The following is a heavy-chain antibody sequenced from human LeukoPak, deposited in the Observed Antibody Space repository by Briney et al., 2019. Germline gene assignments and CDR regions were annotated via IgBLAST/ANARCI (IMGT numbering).Heavy chain of an antibody. J-gene: IGHJ5*02. V-gene: IGHV1-2*02. CDR3: ARDPGVVAGYSGSYNWFDP. Sequence: ASVKVSCKASGGTFTTYAITWVRQAPGQGLEWMGWINPNSGGTNYAQKFQGRVTMTRDTSISTAYMELSRLRSDDTAVYYCARDPGVVAGYSGSYNWFDPWGQGTLVTVSS. D-gene: IGHD1-26*01. CDR2: INPNSGGT. CDR1: GGTFTTYA.